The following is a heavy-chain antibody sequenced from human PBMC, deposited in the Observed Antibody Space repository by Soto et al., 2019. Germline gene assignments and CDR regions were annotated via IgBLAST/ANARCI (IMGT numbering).Heavy chain of an antibody. CDR2: IYYSGST. V-gene: IGHV4-59*01. J-gene: IGHJ4*02. CDR3: ARGEWLATIKPYFAY. Sequence: SETRSLTCTVSGCSMSSYYWSWIRQSPGKGLEWIGYIYYSGSTNYNPSLKSRVAISLDTSKNQFSLMLSSVTAADTAVYYCARGEWLATIKPYFAYWGQGTLVTVSS. CDR1: GCSMSSYY. D-gene: IGHD5-12*01.